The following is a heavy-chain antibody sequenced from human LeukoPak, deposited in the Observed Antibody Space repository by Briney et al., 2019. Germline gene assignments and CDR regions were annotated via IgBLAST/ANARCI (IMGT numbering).Heavy chain of an antibody. J-gene: IGHJ4*02. CDR2: IKQDGSEK. CDR3: ARTAGYYGSGNRYFDY. V-gene: IGHV3-7*01. Sequence: GGSLRLSCAASGFTFSSYWMSWVRQAPGKGLEWVANIKQDGSEKYYVDSVKGRFTISRDNAKNSLYLQMNSLRAEDTAVYYCARTAGYYGSGNRYFDYWGQGTLVTVSS. D-gene: IGHD3-10*01. CDR1: GFTFSSYW.